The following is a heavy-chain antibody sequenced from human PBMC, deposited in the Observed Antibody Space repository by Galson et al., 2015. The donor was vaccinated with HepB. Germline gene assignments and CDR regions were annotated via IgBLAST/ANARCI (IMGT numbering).Heavy chain of an antibody. D-gene: IGHD3-10*01. J-gene: IGHJ4*02. CDR3: ARGYYGSGRLDY. Sequence: LSLTCAVYGDSISSSHWWNWVRQPPGKGLECIGEIYHSGRTNYNLYLKSRVTMSVDKSKNQFSLKLSSVTAADTAVYYCARGYYGSGRLDYWGQGILVTVSS. V-gene: IGHV4-4*02. CDR1: GDSISSSHW. CDR2: IYHSGRT.